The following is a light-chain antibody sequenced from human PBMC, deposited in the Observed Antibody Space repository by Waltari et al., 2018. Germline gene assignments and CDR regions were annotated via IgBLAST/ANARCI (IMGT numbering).Light chain of an antibody. Sequence: QSALTQPASVSGSPGQPLPISCTGTSSAVGAYAYVSWYQHHPGKAPKLLISEVTHRPSGVSPRFSASKSGNTASLTISGLQDEDEADYYCALYTSGNLLHVFGTGTKVTVL. J-gene: IGLJ1*01. CDR1: SSAVGAYAY. CDR2: EVT. CDR3: ALYTSGNLLHV. V-gene: IGLV2-14*01.